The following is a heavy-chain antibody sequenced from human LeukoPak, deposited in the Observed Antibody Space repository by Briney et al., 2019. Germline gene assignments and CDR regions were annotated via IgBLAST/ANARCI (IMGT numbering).Heavy chain of an antibody. V-gene: IGHV3-7*03. CDR2: IKQDGSEK. CDR1: GFTFSSYG. CDR3: ARDYGSGFIDY. D-gene: IGHD4-17*01. Sequence: GGSLRLSCAASGFTFSSYGMSWVRQAPGKGLEWVANIKQDGSEKYYVDSVKGRFTISRDNAKNSLYLQMNSLRAEDTAVYYCARDYGSGFIDYWGQGTLVTVSS. J-gene: IGHJ4*02.